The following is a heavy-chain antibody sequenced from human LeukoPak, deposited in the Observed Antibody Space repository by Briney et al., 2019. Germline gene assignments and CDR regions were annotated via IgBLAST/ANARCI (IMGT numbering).Heavy chain of an antibody. J-gene: IGHJ4*02. Sequence: PGRSLRLSCAASGFTFNEYAMHWVRRAPGKGLEWISSINWKSDNIAYADSVKGRFTVSRDNARNSLHLQMNSLRAEDTAVYYCARALYYYGSGSNDYWGQGTLVTVSS. CDR3: ARALYYYGSGSNDY. D-gene: IGHD3-10*01. CDR1: GFTFNEYA. CDR2: INWKSDNI. V-gene: IGHV3-9*01.